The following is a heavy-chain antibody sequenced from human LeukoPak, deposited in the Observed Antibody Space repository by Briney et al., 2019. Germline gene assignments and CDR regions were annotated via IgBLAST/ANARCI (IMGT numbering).Heavy chain of an antibody. V-gene: IGHV4-34*01. J-gene: IGHJ4*02. D-gene: IGHD6-13*01. CDR3: ARDSSYTTSWPFDY. CDR1: GGSFSNYY. Sequence: SETLSLTCAVYGGSFSNYYWSWIRQPPGKGLEWIGDVNDSGSTNYNPSLKSRVTISVDTSKNQFSLKLTSVTAADTAVYYCARDSSYTTSWPFDYWGQGNLVTVSS. CDR2: VNDSGST.